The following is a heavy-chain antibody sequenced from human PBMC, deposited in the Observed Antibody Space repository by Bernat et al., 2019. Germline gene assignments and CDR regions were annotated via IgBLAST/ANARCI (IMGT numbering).Heavy chain of an antibody. CDR2: IWYDGSNK. D-gene: IGHD7-27*01. V-gene: IGHV3-33*01. CDR3: ARALWGAGAAFDI. CDR1: GFTFSSYG. Sequence: GRRVGSGGGVVQPGRSLRLSCAASGFTFSSYGMHWVRQAPGKGLEWVAVIWYDGSNKYYADSVKGRFTISRDNSKNTLYLQMNSLRAEDTAVYYCARALWGAGAAFDIWGQGTMVTVSS. J-gene: IGHJ3*02.